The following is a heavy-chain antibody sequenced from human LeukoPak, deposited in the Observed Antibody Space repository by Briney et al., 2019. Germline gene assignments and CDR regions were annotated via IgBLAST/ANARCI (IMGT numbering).Heavy chain of an antibody. CDR3: ARVNGGSFYYLDG. CDR1: GGSISSTSYY. V-gene: IGHV4-39*01. Sequence: SETLSLTCTVSGGSISSTSYYWGWIRQPPGNGLEWLGSIYYSGITYYNPSLKSRVTISVDTSKNQFSLKLSSVTATDTAVYFCARVNGGSFYYLDGWGKGTTVTVSS. CDR2: IYYSGIT. J-gene: IGHJ6*03. D-gene: IGHD1-26*01.